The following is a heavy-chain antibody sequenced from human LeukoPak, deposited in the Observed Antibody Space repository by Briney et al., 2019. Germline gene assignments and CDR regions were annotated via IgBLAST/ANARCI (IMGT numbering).Heavy chain of an antibody. Sequence: GASVKVSCKASGYTFIRYAITWVRQAPGQGLEWMGWISAYNGNTNYVQKLQDRVTVTTDTSTSTAYMEMRSLRSDDTAVYYCARLGEAVGVLTSDYYYMDVWGKGTTVIVSS. CDR3: ARLGEAVGVLTSDYYYMDV. V-gene: IGHV1-18*01. CDR1: GYTFIRYA. D-gene: IGHD3-16*01. CDR2: ISAYNGNT. J-gene: IGHJ6*03.